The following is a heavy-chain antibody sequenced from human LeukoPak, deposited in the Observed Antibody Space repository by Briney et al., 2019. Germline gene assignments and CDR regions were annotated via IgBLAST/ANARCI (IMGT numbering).Heavy chain of an antibody. D-gene: IGHD2-15*01. V-gene: IGHV4-34*01. CDR3: ARDLGYCSGGSCYPRIDY. Sequence: KPSETLSLTCAVYGGSFSGYYWSWIRQPPGKGLEWIGEINHSGSTNYNPSLKSRVTISVDTSKNQFSLKLSSVTAADTAVYYCARDLGYCSGGSCYPRIDYWGQGTLVTVSS. CDR1: GGSFSGYY. CDR2: INHSGST. J-gene: IGHJ4*02.